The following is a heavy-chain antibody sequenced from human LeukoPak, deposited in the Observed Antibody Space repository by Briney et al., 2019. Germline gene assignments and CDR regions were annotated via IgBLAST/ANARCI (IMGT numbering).Heavy chain of an antibody. J-gene: IGHJ4*02. Sequence: GESLKISCRGSGYSFTSYWIGWWRQMAGKGLEGLVIIYPGDSDTRYSPSFQGQVTTSADKSISTAYLQWSSLKASDTAMYYCARDYYDSSGYYLDYWGQGTLVTVSS. CDR1: GYSFTSYW. D-gene: IGHD3-22*01. V-gene: IGHV5-51*01. CDR2: IYPGDSDT. CDR3: ARDYYDSSGYYLDY.